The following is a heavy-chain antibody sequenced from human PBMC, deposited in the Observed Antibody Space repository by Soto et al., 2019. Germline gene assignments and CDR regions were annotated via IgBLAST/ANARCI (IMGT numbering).Heavy chain of an antibody. CDR1: GGSFSGYY. V-gene: IGHV4-34*01. J-gene: IGHJ6*02. Sequence: SETLSLTCAVYGGSFSGYYWSWIRQPPGKGLEWIGEINHSGSTNYNPSLKSRVTISVDTSKNQFSLKLSSVTAADTAVYYCARWIRYYYGLDVWGQGTTVTVSS. CDR3: ARWIRYYYGLDV. CDR2: INHSGST. D-gene: IGHD5-18*01.